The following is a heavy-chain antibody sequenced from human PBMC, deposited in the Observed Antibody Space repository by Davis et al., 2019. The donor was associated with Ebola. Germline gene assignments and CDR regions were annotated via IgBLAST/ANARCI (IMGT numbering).Heavy chain of an antibody. Sequence: GESLKISCAASGFTFSSYSMNWVRQAPGKGLEWVSSISSSSSYIYYADSVKGRFTISRDNAKNSLYLQMNSLRAEDTAVYYCARVDDYVWGSYRLPPYYFDYWGQGTLVTVSS. D-gene: IGHD3-16*02. CDR3: ARVDDYVWGSYRLPPYYFDY. CDR2: ISSSSSYI. CDR1: GFTFSSYS. V-gene: IGHV3-21*01. J-gene: IGHJ4*02.